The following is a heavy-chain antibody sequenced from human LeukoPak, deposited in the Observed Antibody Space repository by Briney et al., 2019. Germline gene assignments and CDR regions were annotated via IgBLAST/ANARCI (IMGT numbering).Heavy chain of an antibody. Sequence: GGSLRLSCAASGFTFSSYGMHWVRQAPGKGLEWVAFIRYDGSNKYYADSVKGRFTISRDNSKNTLYLQMNSLRAEDTAVYYCAKEGYSYGQQGYYYYYMDVWDKGTTVTISS. CDR3: AKEGYSYGQQGYYYYYMDV. CDR2: IRYDGSNK. CDR1: GFTFSSYG. J-gene: IGHJ6*03. D-gene: IGHD5-18*01. V-gene: IGHV3-30*02.